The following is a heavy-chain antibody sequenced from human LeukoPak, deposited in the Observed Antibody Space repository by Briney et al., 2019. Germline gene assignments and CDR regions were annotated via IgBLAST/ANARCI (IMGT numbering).Heavy chain of an antibody. V-gene: IGHV4-61*02. Sequence: SQTLSLTCTVSGGSGSRGSYYWSWIRQPAGKGLEWIGRIYTSGSPNYRPSLKSRVTISVDTSKSQLSLKLSSVTAADTAVYYCAAYDSSGQFDYWGQGTLVTVSS. D-gene: IGHD3-22*01. CDR1: GGSGSRGSYY. J-gene: IGHJ4*02. CDR2: IYTSGSP. CDR3: AAYDSSGQFDY.